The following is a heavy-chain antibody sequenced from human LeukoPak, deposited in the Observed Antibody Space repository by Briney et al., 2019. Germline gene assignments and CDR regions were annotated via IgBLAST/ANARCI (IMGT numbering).Heavy chain of an antibody. CDR2: ITGSGDTT. Sequence: PGASLRPSCAASGFIFRNYAMSWVRQAPGKGLEWVSAITGSGDTTYYADSVKGRFTISRDNSKNTLYVEMNTLRVEDTAIYYCAKWGDYDILTGYYVPDFWGQGTLVTVSS. D-gene: IGHD3-9*01. J-gene: IGHJ4*02. V-gene: IGHV3-23*01. CDR1: GFIFRNYA. CDR3: AKWGDYDILTGYYVPDF.